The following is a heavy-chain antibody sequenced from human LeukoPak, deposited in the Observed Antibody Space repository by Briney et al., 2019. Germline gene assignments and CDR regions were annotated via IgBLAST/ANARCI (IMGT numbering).Heavy chain of an antibody. Sequence: SETLSLTCAVYGGSFSGYYWSWIRQPPGKGLEWIGEINHSGSTNYNPSLKSRVTISVDTSKNQFSLRLSSVTAADTAVYYCARDPNFSWFDPWGQGTLVSVSS. V-gene: IGHV4-34*01. CDR3: ARDPNFSWFDP. J-gene: IGHJ5*02. CDR1: GGSFSGYY. CDR2: INHSGST. D-gene: IGHD3-3*01.